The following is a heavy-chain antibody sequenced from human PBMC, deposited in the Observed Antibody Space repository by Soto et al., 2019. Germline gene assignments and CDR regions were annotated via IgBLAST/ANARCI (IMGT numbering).Heavy chain of an antibody. Sequence: GESLKISCKGSGYSFTSYWISWVRQMPGKGLEWMGRIDPSDSYTNYSPSFQGHVTISADKSISTAYLQWSSLKASDTAMYYCAREEISKNYDYVWGSYRYPGVMDVWGQGTTVTVS. J-gene: IGHJ6*02. V-gene: IGHV5-10-1*01. CDR1: GYSFTSYW. D-gene: IGHD3-16*02. CDR2: IDPSDSYT. CDR3: AREEISKNYDYVWGSYRYPGVMDV.